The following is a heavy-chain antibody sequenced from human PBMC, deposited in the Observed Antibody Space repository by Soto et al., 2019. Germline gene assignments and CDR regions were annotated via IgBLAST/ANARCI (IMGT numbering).Heavy chain of an antibody. CDR3: ASSAPGFINLGDAFDI. J-gene: IGHJ3*02. CDR1: GDSVSSNSAA. V-gene: IGHV6-1*01. CDR2: TYYRSKWYN. D-gene: IGHD3-10*01. Sequence: PSQTLSLTCAISGDSVSSNSAAWNWIRQSPSRGLEWLGRTYYRSKWYNDYAVSVKSRITINPDTSKNQFSLQLNSVTPEDTAVFYCASSAPGFINLGDAFDIGGQGTMVTGSS.